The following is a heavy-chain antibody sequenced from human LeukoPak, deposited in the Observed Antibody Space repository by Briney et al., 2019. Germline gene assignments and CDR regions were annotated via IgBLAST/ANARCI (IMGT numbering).Heavy chain of an antibody. CDR3: ASFRGYSGYDDDY. CDR2: IDPSDSYT. D-gene: IGHD5-12*01. V-gene: IGHV5-10-1*01. Sequence: GESLQISCQGSGYRFTGYWISWVRPVPGKGLEWMGRIDPSDSYTNYSPSFQGHVTISADKSISTAYLQWSSLKASDTAMYYCASFRGYSGYDDDYWGQGTLVTVSS. CDR1: GYRFTGYW. J-gene: IGHJ4*02.